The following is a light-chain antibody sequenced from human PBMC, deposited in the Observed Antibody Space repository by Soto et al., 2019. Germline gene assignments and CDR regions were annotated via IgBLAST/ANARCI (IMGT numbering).Light chain of an antibody. CDR1: SSNVGGNP. CDR3: ASWDDSLNGPV. J-gene: IGLJ1*01. V-gene: IGLV1-44*01. Sequence: QSVLTQPPSASGTPGQRVTISCSGSSSNVGGNPVNWYQHVPTTAPKLLIYTNTQRPSGVPDRFSGSKSGTSASLAISGLQSEDEADYYCASWDDSLNGPVFVTGTKLTVL. CDR2: TNT.